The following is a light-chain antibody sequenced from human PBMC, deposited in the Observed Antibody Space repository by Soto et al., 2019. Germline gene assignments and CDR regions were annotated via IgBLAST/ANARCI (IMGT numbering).Light chain of an antibody. Sequence: EIVLTQCPCAVSLSVGERSTLSFGASQSVKSSYLSWYRQKPGQTPRLLIYDASTRATGIPDRFSGSGSGTDFTLTISGLEPEDFAVYSCQQYASSPQTFGQGTKVDI. V-gene: IGKV3-20*01. CDR2: DAS. CDR3: QQYASSPQT. J-gene: IGKJ1*01. CDR1: QSVKSSY.